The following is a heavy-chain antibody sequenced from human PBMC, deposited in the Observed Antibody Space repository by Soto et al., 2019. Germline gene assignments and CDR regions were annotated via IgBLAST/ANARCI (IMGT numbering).Heavy chain of an antibody. J-gene: IGHJ4*02. CDR3: VVMGNVAVSNPRSFDY. CDR2: IVPIFETL. D-gene: IGHD6-19*01. CDR1: GATFSGYA. V-gene: IGHV1-69*18. Sequence: QVQLVQSGAEVKKPGSSVKVSCKASGATFSGYAINWVRQAPGQGLEWLGRIVPIFETLNYAERFQGRVAITADESTPTVYMELTNLTHEDTAVYYCVVMGNVAVSNPRSFDYWGQGTKVTVSS.